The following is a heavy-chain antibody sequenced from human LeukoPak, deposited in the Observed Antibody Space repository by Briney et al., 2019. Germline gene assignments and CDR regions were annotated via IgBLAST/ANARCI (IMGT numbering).Heavy chain of an antibody. CDR3: ARGVTIFGVVENNWFDP. CDR1: GGSVGSGSYY. J-gene: IGHJ5*02. CDR2: IYYSGST. D-gene: IGHD3-3*01. V-gene: IGHV4-61*01. Sequence: SETLSLTCTVSGGSVGSGSYYWSWIRQPPGKGLEWIGYIYYSGSTNYNPSLKSRVTISVDTSKNQFSLKLSSVTAADTAVYYCARGVTIFGVVENNWFDPWGQGTLVTVSS.